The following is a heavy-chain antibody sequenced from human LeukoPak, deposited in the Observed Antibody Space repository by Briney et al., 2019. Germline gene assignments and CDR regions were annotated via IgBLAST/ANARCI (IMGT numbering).Heavy chain of an antibody. J-gene: IGHJ4*02. CDR2: IYHSGST. D-gene: IGHD1-26*01. V-gene: IGHV4-38-2*02. Sequence: SETLSLTCTVSGYSISSGYYWGWIRQPPGKGLEWIGSIYHSGSTYYNPSPKSRVTISVDTSKNQFSLKLSSVTAADTAVYYCASYVSGSYPVDYWGQGTLVTVSS. CDR3: ASYVSGSYPVDY. CDR1: GYSISSGYY.